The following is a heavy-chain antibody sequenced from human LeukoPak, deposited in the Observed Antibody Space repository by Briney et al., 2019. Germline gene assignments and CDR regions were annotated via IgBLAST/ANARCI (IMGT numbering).Heavy chain of an antibody. CDR1: GYTFTGYY. V-gene: IGHV1-2*04. CDR2: INPNSGGT. Sequence: RASVKVSCKASGYTFTGYYMHWVRQAPGQGLEWMGWINPNSGGTNYAQKFQGWVTMTRDTSISTAYMELSRLRSDDTAVYYCARRHDTSGYTFDSWGQGTLVTVSS. D-gene: IGHD3-22*01. J-gene: IGHJ4*02. CDR3: ARRHDTSGYTFDS.